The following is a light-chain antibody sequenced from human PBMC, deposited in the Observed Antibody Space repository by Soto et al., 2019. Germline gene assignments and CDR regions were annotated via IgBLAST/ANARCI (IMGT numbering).Light chain of an antibody. CDR1: SSDVGGYNY. CDR2: EVS. CDR3: SSYTSSSTPYV. Sequence: QSALTQPASVSGSPGQSITISCTGTSSDVGGYNYVSWYQQHPGKAPKLMIYEVSNRPSGVSNRFSGANSGNTASLTTSGLQAEDEVDYYCSSYTSSSTPYVLGTGTKLTVL. V-gene: IGLV2-14*01. J-gene: IGLJ1*01.